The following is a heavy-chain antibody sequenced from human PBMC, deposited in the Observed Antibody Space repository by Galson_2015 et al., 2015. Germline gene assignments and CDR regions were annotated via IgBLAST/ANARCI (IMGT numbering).Heavy chain of an antibody. D-gene: IGHD2-21*02. J-gene: IGHJ4*02. Sequence: SLRLSCAASGFIFSTYEINWVRQASGKGLEWLSYISSSGSTIYYADSVKGRFTISRDNAKNSLYLQMNSLRAEDTAVYYCAREVYCGGDCYDHFDYWGQGTLVTVSS. V-gene: IGHV3-48*03. CDR1: GFIFSTYE. CDR3: AREVYCGGDCYDHFDY. CDR2: ISSSGSTI.